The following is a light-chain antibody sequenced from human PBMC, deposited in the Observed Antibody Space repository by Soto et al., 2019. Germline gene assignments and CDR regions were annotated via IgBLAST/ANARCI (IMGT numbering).Light chain of an antibody. CDR2: AAS. CDR1: RSFSSSY. V-gene: IGKV3-20*01. CDR3: QQYCSSPPYT. Sequence: EIVLTQSPDTVSLSPGERATLSCRASRSFSSSYLAWYQQKPGQAPRLLIYAASSRATGIPDRFSGSKSGTDFTLTISRLEPEDSAVYYCQQYCSSPPYTFGQGTQLEIK. J-gene: IGKJ2*01.